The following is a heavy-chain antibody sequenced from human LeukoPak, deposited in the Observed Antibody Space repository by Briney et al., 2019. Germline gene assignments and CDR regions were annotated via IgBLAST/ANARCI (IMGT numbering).Heavy chain of an antibody. Sequence: SETLSLTCAVSGGSISSSNWWSWVRQPPGKGLEWIGEIYHSGSTNYNPSLKSRVTISVDTSKNQFSLKLSSVTAADTAVYYCASNYDFWSGYFLSWGQGTLVTVSS. CDR1: GGSISSSNW. CDR3: ASNYDFWSGYFLS. CDR2: IYHSGST. J-gene: IGHJ5*02. V-gene: IGHV4-4*02. D-gene: IGHD3-3*01.